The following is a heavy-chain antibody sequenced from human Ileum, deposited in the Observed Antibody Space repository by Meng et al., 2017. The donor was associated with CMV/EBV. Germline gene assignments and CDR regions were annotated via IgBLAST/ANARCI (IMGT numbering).Heavy chain of an antibody. CDR3: AKDQLWVTGYYNGMDV. V-gene: IGHV3-11*04. J-gene: IGHJ6*02. CDR1: GFTFTDYH. D-gene: IGHD3-16*01. Sequence: GESLKISCAASGFTFTDYHMSWIRQTPGKGLEWVSYISSSGRTIYYADSVKGRFSISRDNFKNTLYLQMNSLGAEDTAVYYCAKDQLWVTGYYNGMDVWGQGTTVTVSS. CDR2: ISSSGRTI.